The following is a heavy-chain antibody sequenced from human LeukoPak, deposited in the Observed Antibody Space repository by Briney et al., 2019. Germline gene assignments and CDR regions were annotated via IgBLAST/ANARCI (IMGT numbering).Heavy chain of an antibody. CDR1: GFTFSSYW. Sequence: GGSLRLSCAASGFTFSSYWMSGVRQAAGEVLEWVSNIKQDGSEKYYVASVKVRFTISRDNAKNSVYLQMNSLRAEDTAVYYCARDYLYYYGSGSYHWFDPWGQGTLVTVSS. V-gene: IGHV3-7*01. J-gene: IGHJ5*02. D-gene: IGHD3-10*01. CDR3: ARDYLYYYGSGSYHWFDP. CDR2: IKQDGSEK.